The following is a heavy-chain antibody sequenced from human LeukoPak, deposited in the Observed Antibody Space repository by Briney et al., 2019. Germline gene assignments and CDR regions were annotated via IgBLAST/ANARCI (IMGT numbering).Heavy chain of an antibody. J-gene: IGHJ4*02. D-gene: IGHD1-1*01. CDR1: GYTFTNYY. CDR3: ARDNTTTEPFDY. Sequence: ASVKVSCRASGYTFTNYYMHWVRQAPGQGLEWMGIIDPSGGSTSYSQKFQGRVTMTRDTSTSTVYMELSSLRSEDTAVYYCARDNTTTEPFDYWGQGTLVTVSS. V-gene: IGHV1-46*01. CDR2: IDPSGGST.